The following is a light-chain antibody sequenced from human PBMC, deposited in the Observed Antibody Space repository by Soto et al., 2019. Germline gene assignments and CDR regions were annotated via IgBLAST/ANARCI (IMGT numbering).Light chain of an antibody. CDR2: EVS. CDR3: SLYTSSSTSWV. CDR1: SSDVGSYNR. Sequence: ALTQPPSVSGSPGQSVTISCTGTSSDVGSYNRVSWYQQPPGTAPKLMIYEVSNRPSGVPDRFSGSKSGNTASLTISGLQAEDEADYYCSLYTSSSTSWVFGGGTKVTVL. J-gene: IGLJ3*02. V-gene: IGLV2-18*01.